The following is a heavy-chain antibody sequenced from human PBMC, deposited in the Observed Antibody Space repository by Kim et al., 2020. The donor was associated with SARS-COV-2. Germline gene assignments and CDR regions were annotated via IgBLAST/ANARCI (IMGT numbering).Heavy chain of an antibody. J-gene: IGHJ6*02. CDR3: TRPPGGCGGDCYSGGMDV. V-gene: IGHV3-73*01. D-gene: IGHD2-21*02. Sequence: GGSLRLSCAASGFTFSGSAMHWVRQASGKGLEWVGRIRSKANSYATAYAASVKGRFTISRDDSKNTAYLQMNSLKTEDTAVYYCTRPPGGCGGDCYSGGMDVWGQGTTVTVSS. CDR2: IRSKANSYAT. CDR1: GFTFSGSA.